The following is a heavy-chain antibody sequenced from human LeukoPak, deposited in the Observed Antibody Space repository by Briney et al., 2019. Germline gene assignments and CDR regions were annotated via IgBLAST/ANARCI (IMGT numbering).Heavy chain of an antibody. Sequence: GASVKVSCKASGYSFTNYDINWVRQAPGQGLEWMGWINPNSGGTNYAQKFQGWVTMTRDTSISTAYMELSRLRSDDTAVYYCAREGCGGDCPAGYYYYGMDVWGQGTTVTVSS. J-gene: IGHJ6*02. D-gene: IGHD2-21*02. CDR2: INPNSGGT. V-gene: IGHV1-2*04. CDR3: AREGCGGDCPAGYYYYGMDV. CDR1: GYSFTNYD.